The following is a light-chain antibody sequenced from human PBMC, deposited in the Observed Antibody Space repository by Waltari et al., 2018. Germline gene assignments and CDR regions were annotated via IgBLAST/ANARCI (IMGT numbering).Light chain of an antibody. CDR3: SSQSTNSVVL. V-gene: IGLV2-14*03. J-gene: IGLJ3*02. Sequence: QSALTQPASVSGSPGQSITISCTGTISDVGGFNSVSWYQVHPGQAPRVMIYHVINRPSGVSDRFPASKSGNTASLTSSGLHAEDEGDYYCSSQSTNSVVLFGGGTKLTVL. CDR2: HVI. CDR1: ISDVGGFNS.